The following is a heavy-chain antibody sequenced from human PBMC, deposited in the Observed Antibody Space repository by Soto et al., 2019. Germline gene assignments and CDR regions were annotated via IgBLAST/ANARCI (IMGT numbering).Heavy chain of an antibody. CDR3: ARGHYFGSGSTD. CDR1: GGSFSGYY. J-gene: IGHJ4*01. CDR2: INHSGST. V-gene: IGHV4-34*01. Sequence: SETLSLTCADYGGSFSGYYWSWIRQPPGKGLEWIGEINHSGSTNYNPSLKSRVTISVDTSKNQFSLKLSSMTAADTAVYYCARGHYFGSGSTDWGHGTLVTVSS. D-gene: IGHD3-10*01.